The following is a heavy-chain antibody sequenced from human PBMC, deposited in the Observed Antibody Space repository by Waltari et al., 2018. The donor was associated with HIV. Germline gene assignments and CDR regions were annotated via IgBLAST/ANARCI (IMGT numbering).Heavy chain of an antibody. J-gene: IGHJ1*01. D-gene: IGHD3-10*01. V-gene: IGHV3-74*03. CDR3: ARSLHYYGSGRFDV. CDR2: INSDGRRR. CDR1: GPAFTSSW. Sequence: EVQLVESGGGFVQQGGSRSLTCTASGPAFTSSWMHWVRQVPGTGLVWFSGINSDGRRRTYADALRGRFTISRDNAKNTLFLQMNNLRVEDTALYYCARSLHYYGSGRFDVWGQGTLVAVSS.